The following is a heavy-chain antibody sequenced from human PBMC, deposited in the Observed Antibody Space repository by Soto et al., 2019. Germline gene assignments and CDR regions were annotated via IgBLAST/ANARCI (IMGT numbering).Heavy chain of an antibody. CDR1: GFTFSSYG. J-gene: IGHJ4*02. Sequence: QVQLVESGGGVVQPGRSLRLSCAASGFTFSSYGMHWVRQAPGKGLEWVAVIWYDGSNKYYADSVKGRFTISRDNSKNTLYLQMNSLRAEDTAVYYCARDGAMVRGVITRYYFDYWGQGTLVTVSS. D-gene: IGHD3-10*01. CDR2: IWYDGSNK. V-gene: IGHV3-33*01. CDR3: ARDGAMVRGVITRYYFDY.